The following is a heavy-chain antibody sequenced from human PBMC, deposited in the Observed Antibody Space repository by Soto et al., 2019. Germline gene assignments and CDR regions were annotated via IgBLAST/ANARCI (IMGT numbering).Heavy chain of an antibody. V-gene: IGHV4-39*01. J-gene: IGHJ3*02. CDR3: AAPYYDILPGYLVAFDI. Sequence: SETLSLTCTVSGGSISSSSYYWGWIRQPPGKGLEWIGSIYYSGSTYYNPSLKSRVTISVDTSKNQFSLKLSSVTAADTAVYYCAAPYYDILPGYLVAFDIWGQGTMVTVSS. CDR1: GGSISSSSYY. CDR2: IYYSGST. D-gene: IGHD3-9*01.